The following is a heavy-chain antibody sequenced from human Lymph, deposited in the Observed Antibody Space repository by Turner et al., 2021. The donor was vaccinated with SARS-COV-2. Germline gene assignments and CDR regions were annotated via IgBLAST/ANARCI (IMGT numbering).Heavy chain of an antibody. CDR1: GGTFSSYA. D-gene: IGHD6-19*01. V-gene: IGHV1-69*01. Sequence: QVQLVQSGAEVKKPGSSVKVPCKASGGTFSSYAISWGRQAPGQGLEWMGGIIPIFGTGNYAQKFQGRVTITADESTSTAYMELSSLRSEDTAVYYCARDTAVAGTLGAFDIWGQGTMVTVSS. CDR2: IIPIFGTG. J-gene: IGHJ3*02. CDR3: ARDTAVAGTLGAFDI.